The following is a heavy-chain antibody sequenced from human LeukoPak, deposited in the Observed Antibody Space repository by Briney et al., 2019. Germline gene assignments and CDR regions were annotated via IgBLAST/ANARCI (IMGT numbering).Heavy chain of an antibody. CDR3: ARALEPSKRYFDY. V-gene: IGHV3-21*01. CDR1: RITFSSYS. Sequence: PGGSLRLSCAASRITFSSYSMNWIRQAPGKGLEWVSTISSSSSIIYYADSVRGRFTISRDNAKNSLYLQMNSLRVEDTAVYYCARALEPSKRYFDYWGQGTLVTVSS. J-gene: IGHJ4*02. D-gene: IGHD1-1*01. CDR2: ISSSSSII.